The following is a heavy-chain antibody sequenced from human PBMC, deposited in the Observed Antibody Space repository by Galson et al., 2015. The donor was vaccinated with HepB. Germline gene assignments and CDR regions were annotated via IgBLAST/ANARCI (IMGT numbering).Heavy chain of an antibody. Sequence: SLRLSCAASGFTLSDHYMDWVRQAPGKGLEWVGRNRNKAKGHTTEYAASVKGRFTITRDESKNSLYLQMNSLKTEDTAVYYCARSGSYRSFDIWGQGTMVTVSS. V-gene: IGHV3-72*01. D-gene: IGHD1-26*01. CDR2: NRNKAKGHTT. CDR3: ARSGSYRSFDI. CDR1: GFTLSDHY. J-gene: IGHJ3*02.